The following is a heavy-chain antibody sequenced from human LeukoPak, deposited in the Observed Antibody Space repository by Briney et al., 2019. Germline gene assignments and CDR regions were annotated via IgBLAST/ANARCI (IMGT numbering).Heavy chain of an antibody. J-gene: IGHJ3*02. CDR2: INTDGSST. CDR3: AKEAVTLLPTLDDAFDI. CDR1: GFTFSSYW. Sequence: GGSLRLSCAASGFTFSSYWMHWVRQAPGKGLVWVSRINTDGSSTSYADSVKGRFTTSRDNAKNSLYLQMNSLRAEDMALYYCAKEAVTLLPTLDDAFDIWGQGTMVTVSS. V-gene: IGHV3-74*01. D-gene: IGHD4-17*01.